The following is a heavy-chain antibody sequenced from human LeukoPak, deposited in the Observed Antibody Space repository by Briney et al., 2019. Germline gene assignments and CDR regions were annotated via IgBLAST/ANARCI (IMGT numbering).Heavy chain of an antibody. Sequence: GRSLRLSCAASGFIFRSYPMHWVRQAPGKGLEWVAVVSYDGSGENYADSVNGRFTISRDNSKNTLYLQMNGLRAEDTAVFYCARDGVGTAFDLWGQGTMVTVSS. CDR2: VSYDGSGE. V-gene: IGHV3-30*01. CDR1: GFIFRSYP. J-gene: IGHJ3*01. D-gene: IGHD1-26*01. CDR3: ARDGVGTAFDL.